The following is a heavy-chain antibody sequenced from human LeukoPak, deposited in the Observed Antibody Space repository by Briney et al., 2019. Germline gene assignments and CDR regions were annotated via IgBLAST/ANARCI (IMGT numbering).Heavy chain of an antibody. D-gene: IGHD2-15*01. CDR1: GFTFDDYA. CDR3: AKDTSVAAKGVYYYYMDV. V-gene: IGHV3-43D*03. Sequence: PGGSLRLSCAASGFTFDDYAMHWVRQAPGKGLEWVSLISWDGGSTYYADSVKGRFTISRDNSKNSLYLQMNSLRAEDTALYYCAKDTSVAAKGVYYYYMDVWGKGTTVTVSS. J-gene: IGHJ6*03. CDR2: ISWDGGST.